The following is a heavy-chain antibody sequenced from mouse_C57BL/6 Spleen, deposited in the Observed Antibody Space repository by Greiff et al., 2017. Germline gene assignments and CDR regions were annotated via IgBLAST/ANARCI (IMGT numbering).Heavy chain of an antibody. CDR1: GYTFTSYW. V-gene: IGHV1-61*01. Sequence: QVQLQQPGAELVRPGSSVKLSCKASGYTFTSYWMDWVKQRPGQGLEWIGNIYPSDSETHYNLKFKDKATLTVDKSSSTAYMQLSSLTSEDSAVYYCARNYGSYYYAMDYWGQGTSVTVSS. D-gene: IGHD1-1*01. J-gene: IGHJ4*01. CDR2: IYPSDSET. CDR3: ARNYGSYYYAMDY.